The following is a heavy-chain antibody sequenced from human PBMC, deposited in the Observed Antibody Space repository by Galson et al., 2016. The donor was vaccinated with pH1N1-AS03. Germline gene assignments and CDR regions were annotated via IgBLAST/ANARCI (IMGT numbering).Heavy chain of an antibody. CDR3: ARLEGLGSRASYSGWYYFDY. V-gene: IGHV1-18*01. CDR1: GYTFASFG. CDR2: VSTYNGNT. J-gene: IGHJ4*02. D-gene: IGHD3/OR15-3a*01. Sequence: QSGAEVKKPGASVKVSCKASGYTFASFGVSWVRRAPGQGLDWMGWVSTYNGNTNYAQKFQGRVTMTTDTSTSTAYMELRSLRSDDTTLYYSARLEGLGSRASYSGWYYFDYWRQGTLVTGSS.